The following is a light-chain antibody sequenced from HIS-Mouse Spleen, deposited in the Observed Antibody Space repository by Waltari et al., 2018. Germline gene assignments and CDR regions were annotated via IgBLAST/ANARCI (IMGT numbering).Light chain of an antibody. CDR2: GKN. J-gene: IGLJ2*01. Sequence: SSELTPDPAVSVALGQTVRITCQGYSLSSYYASWYQQKPGQAPVLVIYGKNNRPSGIPDRFSGSSSGNTASLTITGAQAEDEADYYCNSRDSSGNHVVFGGGTKLTVL. V-gene: IGLV3-19*01. CDR1: SLSSYY. CDR3: NSRDSSGNHVV.